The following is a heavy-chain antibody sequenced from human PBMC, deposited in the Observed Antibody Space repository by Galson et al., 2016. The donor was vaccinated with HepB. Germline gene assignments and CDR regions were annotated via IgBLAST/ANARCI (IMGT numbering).Heavy chain of an antibody. D-gene: IGHD6-13*01. CDR3: ASPDVAAEGAFEY. V-gene: IGHV4-39*07. CDR2: IYYSGST. CDR1: GGPVSSSPYY. Sequence: SETLSLTCSVSGGPVSSSPYYWGWIRQPPGKGLERIASIYYSGSTYYNPSLTSRVTISVDTSRNQFSLKMRSVTAADTAVYYCASPDVAAEGAFEYWGQGILVSASS. J-gene: IGHJ4*02.